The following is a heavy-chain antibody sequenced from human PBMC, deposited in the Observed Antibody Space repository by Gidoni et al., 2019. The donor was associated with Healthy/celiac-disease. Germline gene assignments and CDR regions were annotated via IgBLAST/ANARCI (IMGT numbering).Heavy chain of an antibody. CDR1: GYSFTIYR. D-gene: IGHD3-10*01. CDR2: IYPGDSDT. CDR3: ATPTYYYGSGSLAFDI. V-gene: IGHV5-51*01. Sequence: EVQLVQSGAEVKKRGESLKISCKGSGYSFTIYRIGWVRQMPGKALAWMGLIYPGDSDTRYSPSFQGQVTISADKSISTAYLQWSSLKASDTAMYYCATPTYYYGSGSLAFDIWGQGTMVTVSS. J-gene: IGHJ3*02.